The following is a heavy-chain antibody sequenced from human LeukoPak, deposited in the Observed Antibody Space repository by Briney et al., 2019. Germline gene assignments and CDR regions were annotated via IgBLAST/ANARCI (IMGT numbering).Heavy chain of an antibody. Sequence: PGGSLRLSCAASGFMFKDFPMTWVRQAPGKGLEWLSGISAGGNVKFHADSLRGRFSISRDNSKNTLYLQMDSLSAGDTAVYYCAKSLFTSATGTGRASDIWGQGTMVTVSS. D-gene: IGHD1-1*01. V-gene: IGHV3-23*01. CDR2: ISAGGNVK. J-gene: IGHJ3*02. CDR1: GFMFKDFP. CDR3: AKSLFTSATGTGRASDI.